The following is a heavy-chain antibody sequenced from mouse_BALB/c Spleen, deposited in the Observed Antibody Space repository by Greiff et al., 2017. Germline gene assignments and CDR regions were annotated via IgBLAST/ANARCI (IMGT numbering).Heavy chain of an antibody. V-gene: IGHV14-3*02. CDR3: ARLHDYAAWFAY. CDR1: GFNIKDTY. J-gene: IGHJ3*01. Sequence: EVQLQQSGAELVKPGASVKLSCTASGFNIKDTYMHWVKQRPEQGLEWIGRIDPANGNTKYDPKFQGKATIAADTSSNTAYLQLSSLTSEDTAVYYCARLHDYAAWFAYWGQGTLVTVSA. CDR2: IDPANGNT. D-gene: IGHD2-4*01.